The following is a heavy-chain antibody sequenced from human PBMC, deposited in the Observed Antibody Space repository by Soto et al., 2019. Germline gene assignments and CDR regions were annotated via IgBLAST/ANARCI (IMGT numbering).Heavy chain of an antibody. Sequence: QVQLVQSEAQVKKPGASVKVSFKASGYSFTHSVITWVRQAPGQGLEWMGWINVYNGITNYTENFEGRVPMTTNTSTNTAYLEVRSLRSDDTAVYYCASDLRILWFGELSKSAYWGQGTLVTVSS. D-gene: IGHD3-10*01. V-gene: IGHV1-18*01. CDR3: ASDLRILWFGELSKSAY. CDR2: INVYNGIT. CDR1: GYSFTHSV. J-gene: IGHJ4*02.